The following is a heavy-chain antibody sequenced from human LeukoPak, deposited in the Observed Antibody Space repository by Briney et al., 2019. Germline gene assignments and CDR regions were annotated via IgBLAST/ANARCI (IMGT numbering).Heavy chain of an antibody. V-gene: IGHV3-7*01. CDR1: GFTFGSYW. Sequence: GGSLRLSCAASGFTFGSYWMSWVRQAPGKGLEWVANIKQDGSEKYYVDSVKGRFTISRDNAKNSLYLQMNSLRAEDTAVYYCARDLLVGGSGYHYWGQGTLVTVSS. CDR2: IKQDGSEK. J-gene: IGHJ4*02. CDR3: ARDLLVGGSGYHY. D-gene: IGHD3-22*01.